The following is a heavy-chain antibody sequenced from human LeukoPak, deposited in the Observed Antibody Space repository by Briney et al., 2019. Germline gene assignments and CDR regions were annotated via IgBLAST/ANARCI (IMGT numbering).Heavy chain of an antibody. D-gene: IGHD2-15*01. J-gene: IGHJ6*03. V-gene: IGHV4-34*01. Sequence: SETLSLTCAVYGGSFSGYYWGWIRQPPGKGLEWIGEISDSGSTNYNPSLKSRVTMSVDTSKNQFSLKLSSVTAADTAVYYCAREHCSGGSCYSIYYYYYMDVWGKGTTVTVSS. CDR2: ISDSGST. CDR1: GGSFSGYY. CDR3: AREHCSGGSCYSIYYYYYMDV.